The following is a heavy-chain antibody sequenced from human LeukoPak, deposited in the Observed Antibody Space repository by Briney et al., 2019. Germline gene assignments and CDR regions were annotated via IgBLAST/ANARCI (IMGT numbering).Heavy chain of an antibody. CDR1: GFTVSNSY. CDR2: IYLGGST. J-gene: IGHJ5*01. D-gene: IGHD6-19*01. V-gene: IGHV3-53*04. CDR3: ATTSQWRFES. Sequence: GVSLRLYCAASGFTVSNSYMRWVRHAQGHGLKWVSVIYLGGSTNNADSVKGRFTISRHNSENTLYLQMNSLRAEDTAVYYCATTSQWRFESWGQGTLVTVSS.